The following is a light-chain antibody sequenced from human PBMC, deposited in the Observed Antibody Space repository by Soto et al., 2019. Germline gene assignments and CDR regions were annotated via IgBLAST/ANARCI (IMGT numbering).Light chain of an antibody. J-gene: IGKJ1*01. V-gene: IGKV3-20*01. CDR1: QNVDSNY. CDR3: QHYNSYSEA. Sequence: IVLKQHLGPPALSSWVNATLSRRASQNVDSNYLAWYQQKPGQAPRIIIFAASGRATGIPDRFSGSGSGTDFTLTISSLQPDDFATYYCQHYNSYSEAFGQGTKVDIK. CDR2: AAS.